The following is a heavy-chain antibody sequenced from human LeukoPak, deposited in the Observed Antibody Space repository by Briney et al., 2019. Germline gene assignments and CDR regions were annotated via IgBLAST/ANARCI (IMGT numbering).Heavy chain of an antibody. J-gene: IGHJ4*02. CDR2: ISGSGGST. Sequence: GGSLRLSCTASGLSLNDYAMSWVRQAPGKGLEWVSAISGSGGSTYYADSVKGRFTISRDNSKNTLYLQMNSLRAEDTAVYYCAKDVGYSSSWSQGTLVTVSS. V-gene: IGHV3-23*01. D-gene: IGHD6-13*01. CDR3: AKDVGYSSS. CDR1: GLSLNDYA.